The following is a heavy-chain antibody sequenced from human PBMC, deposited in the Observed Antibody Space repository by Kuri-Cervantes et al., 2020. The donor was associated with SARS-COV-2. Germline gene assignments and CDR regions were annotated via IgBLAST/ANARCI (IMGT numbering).Heavy chain of an antibody. J-gene: IGHJ4*02. CDR1: GFTFSSYA. V-gene: IGHV3-30-3*01. D-gene: IGHD2-21*01. CDR2: ISYDGSNT. CDR3: ARDRVGVHDY. Sequence: GESLKISCAASGFTFSSYAIHWVRQAPGKGLEWVAIISYDGSNTYYADSVKGRFTISRDNSKNTLYLQMNSLRTEDTAMYYCARDRVGVHDYWGQGTLVTVSS.